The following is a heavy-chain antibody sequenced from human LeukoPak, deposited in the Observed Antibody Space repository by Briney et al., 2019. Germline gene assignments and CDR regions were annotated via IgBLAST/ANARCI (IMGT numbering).Heavy chain of an antibody. Sequence: GGSLRLSCAASGFTFSGYAMHWVRQAPGKGLEWVAVISYDGSSKNYADSVKDRFTISRDNSKNTLYLQMNSLRVDDTAVYYCASPRWYDPWGQGTLDTVSS. CDR2: ISYDGSSK. J-gene: IGHJ5*02. CDR3: ASPRWYDP. CDR1: GFTFSGYA. V-gene: IGHV3-30*04.